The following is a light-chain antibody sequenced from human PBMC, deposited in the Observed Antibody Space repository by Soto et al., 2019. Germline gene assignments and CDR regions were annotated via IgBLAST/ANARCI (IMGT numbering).Light chain of an antibody. CDR2: ETS. Sequence: QAVVTQESSLTVSPGGTVTLTCGSSTGDVTSGHFPYWFQQKPGQAPRTLIYETSNRHPWTPARFSGSLLGGKAALTLSGAQPEDEADYYCSSYTTTTTVIFGGGTKLTVL. V-gene: IGLV7-46*01. CDR3: SSYTTTTTVI. CDR1: TGDVTSGHF. J-gene: IGLJ2*01.